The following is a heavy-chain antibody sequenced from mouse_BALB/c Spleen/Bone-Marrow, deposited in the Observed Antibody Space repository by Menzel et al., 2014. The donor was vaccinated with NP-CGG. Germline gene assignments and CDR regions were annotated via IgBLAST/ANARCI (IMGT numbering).Heavy chain of an antibody. J-gene: IGHJ4*01. Sequence: LVESGPELVRPGASVKMSCKASGYTFTNYVMHWVKQKPGQGLEWIGYINPYNDGTKYNEKFKGKATLTSDKSSGTAYMEFSSLTSEDSAVYYCARRPSFYGSSYGAMDYWGQGTSVTVSS. CDR2: INPYNDGT. D-gene: IGHD1-1*01. V-gene: IGHV1-14*01. CDR3: ARRPSFYGSSYGAMDY. CDR1: GYTFTNYV.